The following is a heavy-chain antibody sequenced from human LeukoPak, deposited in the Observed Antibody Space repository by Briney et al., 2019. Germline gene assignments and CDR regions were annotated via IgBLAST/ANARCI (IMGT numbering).Heavy chain of an antibody. J-gene: IGHJ4*02. D-gene: IGHD1-26*01. CDR2: IYYSGST. CDR3: AREVGASYY. V-gene: IGHV4-39*02. Sequence: KPSETPSLTCTVSGGSISSSSYYWGWIRQPPGKGLEWIGSIYYSGSTYYNPSLKSRVTISVDTSKNQFSLKLSSVTAADTAVYYCAREVGASYYWGQGTLVTVSS. CDR1: GGSISSSSYY.